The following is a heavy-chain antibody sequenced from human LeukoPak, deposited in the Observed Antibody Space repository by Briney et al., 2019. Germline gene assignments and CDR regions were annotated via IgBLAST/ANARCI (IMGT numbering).Heavy chain of an antibody. CDR1: GFIFSGYW. Sequence: GGSLRLSCAASGFIFSGYWMNWVRQAPGKGLEWVSGITGSSTWTYYADSVRGRFTISRDNSKNTLHLQMNNLTADDTAIYYCARELASLGTGYFDLWGRGTLVTVSS. CDR3: ARELASLGTGYFDL. D-gene: IGHD7-27*01. J-gene: IGHJ2*01. CDR2: ITGSSTWT. V-gene: IGHV3-23*01.